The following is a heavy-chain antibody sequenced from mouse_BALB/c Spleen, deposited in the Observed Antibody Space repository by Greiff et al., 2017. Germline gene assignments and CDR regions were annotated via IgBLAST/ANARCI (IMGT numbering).Heavy chain of an antibody. Sequence: DVMLVESGGGLVKPGGSLKLSCAASGFTFSSYAMSWVRQTPEKRLEWVASISSGGSTYYPDSVKGRFTISRDNARNILYLQMSSLRSEDTAMYYCARSDGYSFAYWGQGTLVTVSA. CDR1: GFTFSSYA. CDR3: ARSDGYSFAY. D-gene: IGHD2-3*01. J-gene: IGHJ3*01. V-gene: IGHV5-6-5*01. CDR2: ISSGGST.